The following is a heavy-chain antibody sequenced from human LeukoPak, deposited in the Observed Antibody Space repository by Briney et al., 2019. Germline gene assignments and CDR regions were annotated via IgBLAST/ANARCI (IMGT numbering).Heavy chain of an antibody. Sequence: PGGSLRLSCATSGFTFSTYWMHWVRQTPGKELEWVARINSDGRTTVYADSVRGRFAISRDDAKNTLYLQMNSLRAEDTAVYYCTSDSPDYGMDVGGQGTTVIVSS. J-gene: IGHJ6*02. CDR1: GFTFSTYW. CDR3: TSDSPDYGMDV. CDR2: INSDGRTT. V-gene: IGHV3-74*01.